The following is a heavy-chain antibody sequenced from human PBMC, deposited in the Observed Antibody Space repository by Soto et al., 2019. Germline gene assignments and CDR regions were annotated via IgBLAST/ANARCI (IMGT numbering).Heavy chain of an antibody. D-gene: IGHD3-10*01. Sequence: QVQLVQSGAEVKKPGASVKVSCKASGYTFTSYGISWVRQAPGQGLEWMGWISAYNGNTNYAQKLQGRVTMTTDTSMSTAYMELRSLRSDDTAVYYCARDHLNMVRGVRNTDYWGQGTLVTVSS. CDR2: ISAYNGNT. V-gene: IGHV1-18*01. J-gene: IGHJ4*02. CDR1: GYTFTSYG. CDR3: ARDHLNMVRGVRNTDY.